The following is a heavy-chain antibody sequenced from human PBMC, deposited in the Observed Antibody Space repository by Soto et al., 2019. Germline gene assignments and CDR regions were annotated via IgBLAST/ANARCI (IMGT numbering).Heavy chain of an antibody. CDR2: IYSSGST. Sequence: KTSETLSLTCTVSGGSIITYYCTLVRHPSVKGLEWIGRIYSSGSTKYNPSLQSRVTMSLDTSNNQFSLRLTSVTAADTAVYYCARGQRFSDWFDPWGQGTLVTVSS. J-gene: IGHJ5*02. CDR3: ARGQRFSDWFDP. D-gene: IGHD3-3*01. V-gene: IGHV4-4*07. CDR1: GGSIITYY.